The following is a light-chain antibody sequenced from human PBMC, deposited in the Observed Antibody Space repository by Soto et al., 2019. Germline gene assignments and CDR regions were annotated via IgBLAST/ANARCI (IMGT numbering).Light chain of an antibody. J-gene: IGKJ1*01. Sequence: DIQMTQSPSTLSASVGDRVAITWRASQSISTYLAWYQQKPGTAPKLLIYAASILQSGVPSRFSGRGSGTEFTLHIRSLRPNDFATYYCQLYNSYSQTFGQGAKVDIK. CDR1: QSISTY. CDR3: QLYNSYSQT. V-gene: IGKV1-5*01. CDR2: AAS.